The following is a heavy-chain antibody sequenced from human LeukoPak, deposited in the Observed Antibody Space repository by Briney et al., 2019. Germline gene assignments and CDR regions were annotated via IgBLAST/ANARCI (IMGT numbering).Heavy chain of an antibody. Sequence: PSETLSLTCAVSGYSISSGYYWGWIRQPPGKGLEWIGSIYHSGSTYYNPSLKSRVTISVDTSKNQFSLKLSSVTAADTAVYYCARVWFGYCSGGSCYSSNYYYYMDVWGKGTTVTVS. CDR1: GYSISSGYY. D-gene: IGHD2-15*01. CDR3: ARVWFGYCSGGSCYSSNYYYYMDV. CDR2: IYHSGST. V-gene: IGHV4-38-2*01. J-gene: IGHJ6*03.